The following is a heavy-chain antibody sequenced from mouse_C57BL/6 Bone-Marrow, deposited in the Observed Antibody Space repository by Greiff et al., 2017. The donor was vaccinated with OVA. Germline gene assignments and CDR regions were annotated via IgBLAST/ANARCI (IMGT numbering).Heavy chain of an antibody. D-gene: IGHD2-2*01. J-gene: IGHJ3*01. V-gene: IGHV1-81*01. CDR3: AREGYRAWVAY. Sequence: QVQLQQSGAELARPGASVKLSCKASGYTFTSYGISWVKQRTGQGLAWIGELYPRSGNTYYNEKFKGKATLTADKSSSTAYMELRSLTSEDSAVYFCAREGYRAWVAYWGQGTLVTVSA. CDR1: GYTFTSYG. CDR2: LYPRSGNT.